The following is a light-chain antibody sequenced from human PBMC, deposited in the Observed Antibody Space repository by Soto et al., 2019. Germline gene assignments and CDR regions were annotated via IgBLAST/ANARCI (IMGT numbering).Light chain of an antibody. V-gene: IGKV3-15*01. CDR2: GAS. Sequence: EIVMTQSPATLSVSPGERAILSCSASQSIRTNVAWYQQRPGQAPRLLIYGASTRATDIPARFSGSVSWTDFTLTISSLQSEDFAIYYCQQYNHWTSITFGQGTRLEF. CDR1: QSIRTN. CDR3: QQYNHWTSIT. J-gene: IGKJ5*01.